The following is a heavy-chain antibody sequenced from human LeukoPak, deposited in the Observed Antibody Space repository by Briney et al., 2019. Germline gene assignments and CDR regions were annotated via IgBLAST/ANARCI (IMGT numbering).Heavy chain of an antibody. V-gene: IGHV1-8*01. Sequence: ASVKVSCKASGYTFTSYDINWVRQATGQGLEWMGWMNPNSGNTGYAQKFQGRVTMTRNTSISTAYMELSSLRSEDTAVYYCARGRGGDCYSKCGFDYWGQGTLVTVSS. D-gene: IGHD2-21*02. CDR2: MNPNSGNT. CDR1: GYTFTSYD. CDR3: ARGRGGDCYSKCGFDY. J-gene: IGHJ4*02.